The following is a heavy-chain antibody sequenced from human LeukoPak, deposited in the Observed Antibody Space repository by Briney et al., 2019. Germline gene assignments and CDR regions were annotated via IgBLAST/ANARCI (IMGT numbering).Heavy chain of an antibody. CDR2: IYSGDST. CDR1: GFTVNSNS. V-gene: IGHV3-53*01. CDR3: VGRPYYYYGMDV. Sequence: GGSLRLSCAASGFTVNSNSMSWVRQATGKGLECVAAIYSGDSTYYPDSVKGRFSISRDNSKNTLYLQMSSLRAEDTVIYYCVGRPYYYYGMDVWGQGTTVTVSS. J-gene: IGHJ6*02.